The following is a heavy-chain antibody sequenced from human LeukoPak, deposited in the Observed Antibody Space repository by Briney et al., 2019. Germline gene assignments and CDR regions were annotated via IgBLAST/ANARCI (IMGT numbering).Heavy chain of an antibody. J-gene: IGHJ4*02. CDR2: IYHSGST. V-gene: IGHV4-38-2*02. CDR1: GYSISSGYY. CDR3: AREGGGSYGY. Sequence: PSETLSLTCTVSGYSISSGYYWDWIRQPPGKGLEWIGSIYHSGSTYYNPSLKSRVTISVDTSKNQFSLKLSSVTAADTAVYYCAREGGGSYGYWGQGTLVTVSS. D-gene: IGHD1-26*01.